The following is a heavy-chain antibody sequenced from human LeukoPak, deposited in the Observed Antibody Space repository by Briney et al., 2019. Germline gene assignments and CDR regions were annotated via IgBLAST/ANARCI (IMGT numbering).Heavy chain of an antibody. CDR2: ISGYTGNI. V-gene: IGHV1-18*01. J-gene: IGHJ4*02. CDR3: ARDPAYYYGSGSYYTHFDY. D-gene: IGHD3-10*01. CDR1: GYTFTSYG. Sequence: ASVKVSCKASGYTFTSYGISWVRQAPGQGLEWMGWISGYTGNINYAQKLQGRVTMATDTSTSTAYMELRGLRSDDTAVYYCARDPAYYYGSGSYYTHFDYWGQGTLVTVSS.